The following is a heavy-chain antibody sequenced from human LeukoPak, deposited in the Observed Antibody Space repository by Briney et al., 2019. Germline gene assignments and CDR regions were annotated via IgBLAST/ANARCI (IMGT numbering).Heavy chain of an antibody. V-gene: IGHV1-46*01. Sequence: ASVKVSCKASGYTFTSYYMHWVRQAPGQGLEWMGIINPSGGSTSYAQKFQGRVTMTRDTSTSTVYMELSSLRSEDTAVYYCARAGRALRYFDWLLLTWGQGTLVTVSS. CDR2: INPSGGST. CDR3: ARAGRALRYFDWLLLT. J-gene: IGHJ5*02. CDR1: GYTFTSYY. D-gene: IGHD3-9*01.